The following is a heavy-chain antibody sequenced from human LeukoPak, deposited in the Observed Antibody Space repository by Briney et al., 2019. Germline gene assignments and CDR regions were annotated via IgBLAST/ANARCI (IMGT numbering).Heavy chain of an antibody. V-gene: IGHV3-23*01. J-gene: IGHJ4*02. D-gene: IGHD3-10*01. CDR3: ARELFDFDY. CDR1: GFTFSNYA. Sequence: AGGSLRLSCAVSGFTFSNYAMTWVPQAPGKGLEWVSEITGSGNSTYYADSVKGRFTISRDNSKNTLYLQMNSLRAEDTAVYYCARELFDFDYWGQGTLVTVSS. CDR2: ITGSGNST.